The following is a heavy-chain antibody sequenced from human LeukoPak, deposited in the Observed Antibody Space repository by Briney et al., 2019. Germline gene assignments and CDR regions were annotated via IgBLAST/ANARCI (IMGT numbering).Heavy chain of an antibody. CDR2: INPNSGGT. J-gene: IGHJ4*02. CDR1: GYTFTSYD. V-gene: IGHV1-2*02. D-gene: IGHD6-19*01. Sequence: ASVKVSCKASGYTFTSYDINWVRQAPGQGLEWMGWINPNSGGTNYVQKFQGRVTMTRDTSISTAYMELSRLRSDDTAIYYCARGLFPIAMAGNDYWGQGTLVTVSS. CDR3: ARGLFPIAMAGNDY.